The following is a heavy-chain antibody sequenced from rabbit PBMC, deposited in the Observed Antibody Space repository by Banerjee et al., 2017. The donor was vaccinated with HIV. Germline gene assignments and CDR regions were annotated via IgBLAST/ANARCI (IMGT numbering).Heavy chain of an antibody. CDR3: ARDSYDTYDYVGAFIL. D-gene: IGHD6-1*01. CDR1: GFSFGSSYW. CDR2: ISGGSSGSA. Sequence: EESGGDLVKPEGSLTLTCTASGFSFGSSYWICWVRQAPGKGLEWIACISGGSSGSAYYASWAKGRFTISKTSLTPGTLQMTSLTAADTATYFCARDSYDTYDYVGAFILWGPGTLVTVS. V-gene: IGHV1S45*01. J-gene: IGHJ4*01.